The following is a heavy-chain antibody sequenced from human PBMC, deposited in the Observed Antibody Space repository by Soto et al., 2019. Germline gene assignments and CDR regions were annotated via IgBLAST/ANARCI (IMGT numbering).Heavy chain of an antibody. CDR2: TYYRSKWYN. V-gene: IGHV6-1*01. D-gene: IGHD2-15*01. J-gene: IGHJ4*02. Sequence: QVQLQQSGPGLVKPSQTLSLTCAVSGDSVSSNNIAWNWLRQSPWRGLEWLGRTYYRSKWYNEYAVSVRSRITINLDTSKNQFSLQLNSVTPEDTAVYYCARGRWSTSDYWGQGAEVTVSS. CDR3: ARGRWSTSDY. CDR1: GDSVSSNNIA.